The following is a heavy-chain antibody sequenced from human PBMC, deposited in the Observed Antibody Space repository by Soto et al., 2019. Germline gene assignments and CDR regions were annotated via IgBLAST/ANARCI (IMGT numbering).Heavy chain of an antibody. Sequence: QVQLVQSGAEVKKPGSSVKVSCKASGGTFSSYTISWVRQAPGQGLEWMGRIIPILGIANYAQKFQGRVTITADKSTSTAYMELDSLGSEDTAVYYCASLMSSGYYYGMDVWGQGTTVTVSS. CDR1: GGTFSSYT. D-gene: IGHD3-10*01. CDR2: IIPILGIA. J-gene: IGHJ6*02. CDR3: ASLMSSGYYYGMDV. V-gene: IGHV1-69*02.